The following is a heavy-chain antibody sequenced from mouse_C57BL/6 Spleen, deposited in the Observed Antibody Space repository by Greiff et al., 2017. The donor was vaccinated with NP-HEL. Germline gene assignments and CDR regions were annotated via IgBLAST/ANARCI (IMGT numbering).Heavy chain of an antibody. J-gene: IGHJ3*01. Sequence: VQLQQSGPELVKPGASVKISCKASGYAFSSSWMNWVKQRPGKGLEWIGRIYPGDGDTNYNGKFKGKATLTADKSSSTAYMHLSSLTSEDSAVYFCAPITTAPWFAYWGQGTLVTVSA. D-gene: IGHD1-2*01. V-gene: IGHV1-82*01. CDR3: APITTAPWFAY. CDR1: GYAFSSSW. CDR2: IYPGDGDT.